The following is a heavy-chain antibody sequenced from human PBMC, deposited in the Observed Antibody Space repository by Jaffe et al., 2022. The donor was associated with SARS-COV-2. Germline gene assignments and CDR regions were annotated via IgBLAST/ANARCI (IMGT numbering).Heavy chain of an antibody. V-gene: IGHV4-39*01. Sequence: QLQLQESGPGLVKPSETLSLTCTVSGGSISSSSYYWGWIRQPPGKGLEWIGSIYYSGSTYYNPSLKSRVTISVDTSKNQFSLKLSSVTAADTAVYYCARQSRRWLQSRTPSYYFDYWGQGTLVTVSS. CDR1: GGSISSSSYY. J-gene: IGHJ4*02. D-gene: IGHD5-12*01. CDR3: ARQSRRWLQSRTPSYYFDY. CDR2: IYYSGST.